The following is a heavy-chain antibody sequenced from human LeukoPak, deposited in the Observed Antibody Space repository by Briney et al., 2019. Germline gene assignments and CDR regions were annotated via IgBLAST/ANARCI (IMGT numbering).Heavy chain of an antibody. CDR2: ISWNSGSI. D-gene: IGHD2-2*01. V-gene: IGHV3-9*03. CDR1: GLTFDDYA. Sequence: GGSLRLSCAASGLTFDDYAMHWVRQAPGKGLEWISGISWNSGSIGYADYVKGRFTISRDNAKNSLYLQMNSLRAEDMALYYCAKASCSSTSCYDFDYWGHVTLVTVSS. J-gene: IGHJ4*01. CDR3: AKASCSSTSCYDFDY.